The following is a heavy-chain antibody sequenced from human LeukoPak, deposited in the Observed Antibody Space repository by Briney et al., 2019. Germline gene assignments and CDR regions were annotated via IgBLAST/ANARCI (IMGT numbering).Heavy chain of an antibody. Sequence: SETLSLTCTVSGGSISSSSYYWGWIRQPPGKGLEWIGSIYYSGSTYYNPSLKSRVTISVDTSKNQFSLKLSSATAADTAVYYCARHYEVGYHRALEYFQHWGQGTLVTVSS. D-gene: IGHD1-14*01. V-gene: IGHV4-39*07. CDR3: ARHYEVGYHRALEYFQH. CDR1: GGSISSSSYY. J-gene: IGHJ1*01. CDR2: IYYSGST.